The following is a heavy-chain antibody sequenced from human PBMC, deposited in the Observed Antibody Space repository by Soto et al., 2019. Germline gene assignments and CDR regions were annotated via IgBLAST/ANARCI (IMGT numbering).Heavy chain of an antibody. V-gene: IGHV3-30*18. Sequence: QVQLVESGGGVVQPGRSLRLSCAASGFTFSSYGMHWVRQAPGKGLEWVAVISDDGSNKYYADSVKGRFTISRDNSKNTLYLQMNSLRAEDTAVYYCAKGNYYYGMDVWGQGTTVTVSS. J-gene: IGHJ6*02. CDR2: ISDDGSNK. CDR1: GFTFSSYG. CDR3: AKGNYYYGMDV.